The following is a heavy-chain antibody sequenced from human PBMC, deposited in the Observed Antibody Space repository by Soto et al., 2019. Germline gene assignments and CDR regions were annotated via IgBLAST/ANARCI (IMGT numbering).Heavy chain of an antibody. CDR1: GFTFSSYA. Sequence: GGSLRLSCAASGFTFSSYAMSWVRQAPGKGLEWVSAISGSGGSTYYADSVKGRFTISRDNSKNTLYLQMNSLRAEDTAVYYCAKELELRFVEWPYDAFDIWGQGTMVTVSS. CDR2: ISGSGGST. D-gene: IGHD3-3*01. V-gene: IGHV3-23*01. J-gene: IGHJ3*02. CDR3: AKELELRFVEWPYDAFDI.